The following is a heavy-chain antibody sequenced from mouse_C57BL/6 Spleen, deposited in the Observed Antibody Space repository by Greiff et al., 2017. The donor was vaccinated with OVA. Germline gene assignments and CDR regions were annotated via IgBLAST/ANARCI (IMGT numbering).Heavy chain of an antibody. CDR2: LDPNSGGT. Sequence: QVQLQQPGAELVKPGASVKLSCKASGYTFTSYWMHWVKQRPGRGLEWIGRLDPNSGGTKYNEQFKSKATLTVDKPSSPAYMQLSSLTSEDSAVYYCARSSIYYDYGWFAYWGQGTLVTVSA. CDR3: ARSSIYYDYGWFAY. J-gene: IGHJ3*01. D-gene: IGHD2-4*01. V-gene: IGHV1-72*01. CDR1: GYTFTSYW.